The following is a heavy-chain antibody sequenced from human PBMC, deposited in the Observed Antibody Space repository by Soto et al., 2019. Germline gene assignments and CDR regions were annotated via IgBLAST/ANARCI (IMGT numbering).Heavy chain of an antibody. V-gene: IGHV4-31*03. J-gene: IGHJ4*02. Sequence: RSETQSITCTVSVGSISIGGYYWSWIRQHPGKGLEWIGYIYYSGSTYYNPSLKSRVTISVDTSKNQFSLKLNSMIAADTAVYYCARADPDASVGYWGQGTLVTVSS. D-gene: IGHD2-15*01. CDR1: VGSISIGGYY. CDR3: ARADPDASVGY. CDR2: IYYSGST.